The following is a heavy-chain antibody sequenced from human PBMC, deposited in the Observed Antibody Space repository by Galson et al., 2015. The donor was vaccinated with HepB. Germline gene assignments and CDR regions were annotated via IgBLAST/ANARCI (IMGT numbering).Heavy chain of an antibody. D-gene: IGHD2-2*01. J-gene: IGHJ6*03. V-gene: IGHV1-69*13. CDR3: ARGYCSSTSCSGWGPYYYYMDV. Sequence: SVKVSCKASGGTFSSYAISWVRQAPGQGLEWMGGIIPIFGTANYAQKFQGRVTITADESTSTAYMELSSLRSEDTAVYYCARGYCSSTSCSGWGPYYYYMDVWGKGTTVTVSS. CDR1: GGTFSSYA. CDR2: IIPIFGTA.